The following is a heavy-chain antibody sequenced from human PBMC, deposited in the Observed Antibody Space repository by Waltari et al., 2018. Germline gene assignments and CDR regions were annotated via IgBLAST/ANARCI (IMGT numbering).Heavy chain of an antibody. Sequence: QVQLQESGPGLVKPSETLSLTCAVSNFYISNGYYWGWIRQPPGKGLGVIGGMDCRGTTYYNPSIKGRVTISVDTAKNNLCLNLNSVTAADTAVYYCARDVEGDGVLYGSPRRFDYWGQGILVTVSS. CDR1: NFYISNGYY. V-gene: IGHV4-38-2*02. CDR3: ARDVEGDGVLYGSPRRFDY. CDR2: MDCRGTT. D-gene: IGHD3-10*01. J-gene: IGHJ4*02.